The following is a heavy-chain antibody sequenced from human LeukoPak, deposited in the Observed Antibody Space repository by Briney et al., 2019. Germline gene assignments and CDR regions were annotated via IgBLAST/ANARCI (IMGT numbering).Heavy chain of an antibody. Sequence: SETLSLTCTVSGGSISSYYWSWIRQPPGKGLEWIGYIYYSGSTNYNPSLKSRVTISVDTSNNQFSLKLSSVTAADTAVYYCARGSSGYRRGSFDYWGQGTLVTVSS. D-gene: IGHD3-22*01. V-gene: IGHV4-59*01. CDR1: GGSISSYY. CDR2: IYYSGST. J-gene: IGHJ4*02. CDR3: ARGSSGYRRGSFDY.